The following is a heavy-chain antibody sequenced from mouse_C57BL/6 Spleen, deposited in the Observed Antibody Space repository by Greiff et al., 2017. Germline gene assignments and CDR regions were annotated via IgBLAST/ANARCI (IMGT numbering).Heavy chain of an antibody. J-gene: IGHJ4*01. D-gene: IGHD2-5*01. Sequence: QVHVKQSGAELVRPGASVTLSCKASGYTFTDYEMHWVKQTPVHGLEWIGAIDPETGGTAYNQKFTGKAILTADKSSSTAYMELRSLTSEDSAVYYCTRWYSNYYAMDYWGQGTSVTVSS. CDR3: TRWYSNYYAMDY. CDR2: IDPETGGT. CDR1: GYTFTDYE. V-gene: IGHV1-15*01.